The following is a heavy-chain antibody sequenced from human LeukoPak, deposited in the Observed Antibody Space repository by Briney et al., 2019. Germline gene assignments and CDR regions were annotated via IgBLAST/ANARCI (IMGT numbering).Heavy chain of an antibody. CDR1: GGSISSYY. V-gene: IGHV4-38-2*02. CDR3: ARESLTYGDMNDY. CDR2: IYHSGST. J-gene: IGHJ4*02. Sequence: SETLSLTCTVSGGSISSYYWSWIRQPPGKGLEWIGSIYHSGSTYYNPSLKSRVTISVDTSKNQFSLKLSSVTAADTAVYYCARESLTYGDMNDYWGQGTLVTVSS. D-gene: IGHD4-17*01.